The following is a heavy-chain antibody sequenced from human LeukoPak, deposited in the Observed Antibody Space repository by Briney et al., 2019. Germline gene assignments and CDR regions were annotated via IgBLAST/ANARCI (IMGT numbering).Heavy chain of an antibody. Sequence: GGSLRLSCAASGFTFSSYWMSWVRQAPGKGLEWVANIKQDGSEKYYVDSVKGRFTISRDNAKNSLYLQMNSLRAEDTAVYYCARVGLTYYYDSSGYYDFDYWAREPWSPSPQ. CDR1: GFTFSSYW. D-gene: IGHD3-22*01. CDR3: ARVGLTYYYDSSGYYDFDY. CDR2: IKQDGSEK. J-gene: IGHJ4*02. V-gene: IGHV3-7*01.